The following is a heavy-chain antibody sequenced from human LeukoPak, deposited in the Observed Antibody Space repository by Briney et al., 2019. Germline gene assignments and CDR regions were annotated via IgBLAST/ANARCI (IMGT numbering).Heavy chain of an antibody. CDR3: ARSRNIVVVPATDDAFDI. CDR1: GHTLIGYY. J-gene: IGHJ3*02. Sequence: GASVKVSCKACGHTLIGYYMHWVRQAPGQGLEWMGWINPNSGGTNYAQKFQGRVTMTRDTSISTAYMELSRLRSDDTAVYYCARSRNIVVVPATDDAFDIWGQGTMVTVSS. V-gene: IGHV1-2*02. CDR2: INPNSGGT. D-gene: IGHD2-2*01.